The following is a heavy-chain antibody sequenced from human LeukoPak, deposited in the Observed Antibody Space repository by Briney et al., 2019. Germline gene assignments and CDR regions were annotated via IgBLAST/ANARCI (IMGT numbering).Heavy chain of an antibody. V-gene: IGHV4-61*02. CDR3: ARVSSAYNSRYDY. J-gene: IGHJ4*02. CDR1: GGSISSGNYY. Sequence: PSETLSLTCTVSGGSISSGNYYWSWIRQPAGKGLEWIGRIYTSGNTNYNPSLKSRITISVDTSKNQFSLKLSSVTAADTAVYYCARVSSAYNSRYDYWGQGTLVTVSS. D-gene: IGHD1-20*01. CDR2: IYTSGNT.